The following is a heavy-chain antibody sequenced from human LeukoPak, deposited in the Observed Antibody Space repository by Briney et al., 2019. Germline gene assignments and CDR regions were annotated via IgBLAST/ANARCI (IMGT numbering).Heavy chain of an antibody. V-gene: IGHV4-39*07. CDR1: GGSISSSSYY. D-gene: IGHD6-13*01. CDR3: ARRSRTAKFDY. CDR2: IYYSGST. Sequence: SETLSLTCTVSGGSISSSSYYWGWIRQPPGKGLEWIGSIYYSGSTYYNPSLKSRVTISVDTSKNQFSLKLSSVTAADTAVYYCARRSRTAKFDYWGQGTLVTVSS. J-gene: IGHJ4*02.